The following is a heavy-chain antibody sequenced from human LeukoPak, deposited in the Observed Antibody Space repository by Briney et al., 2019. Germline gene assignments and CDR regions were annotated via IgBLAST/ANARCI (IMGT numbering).Heavy chain of an antibody. CDR1: GGSISSSSYY. CDR3: ARDSENVLRFLEWPIQGATAD. CDR2: IYYSGST. J-gene: IGHJ4*02. Sequence: SETLSLTCTVSGGSISSSSYYWGWVRQPPGKGLEWIGSIYYSGSTYYNPSLKTRVTISVDTSKTQFSLKLSSVTAADTAVYYCARDSENVLRFLEWPIQGATADWGQGTLVTVSS. V-gene: IGHV4-39*07. D-gene: IGHD3-3*01.